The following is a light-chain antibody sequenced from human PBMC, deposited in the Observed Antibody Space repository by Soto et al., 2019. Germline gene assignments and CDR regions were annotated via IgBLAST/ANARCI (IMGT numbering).Light chain of an antibody. Sequence: ETVLTQSPATLSLSPGERATLSCRASQNINRYLAWYQQKPGQAPRLLIYDASNRATGIPARFSGSGFGTDFTLTISSLEPEDFAVYYCQQRKYWPPITFGQGTRLEIK. CDR1: QNINRY. CDR2: DAS. J-gene: IGKJ5*01. CDR3: QQRKYWPPIT. V-gene: IGKV3-11*01.